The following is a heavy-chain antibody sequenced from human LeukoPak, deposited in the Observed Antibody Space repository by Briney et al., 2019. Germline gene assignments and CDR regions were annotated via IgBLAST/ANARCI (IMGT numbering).Heavy chain of an antibody. V-gene: IGHV3-21*06. CDR1: GFIFSDYS. CDR3: ARQAVARPFDL. J-gene: IGHJ3*01. Sequence: GGSLRLSCVASGFIFSDYSMDWVRQAPGKGLEWVSSISSSSAYIFYSDSVKGRFTISRDNAQSSLYLQMNSLRAEDTAVYYCARQAVARPFDLWGQGTMVAVSS. CDR2: ISSSSAYI.